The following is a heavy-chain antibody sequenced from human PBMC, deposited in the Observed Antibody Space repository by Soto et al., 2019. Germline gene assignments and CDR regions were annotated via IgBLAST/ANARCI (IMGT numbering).Heavy chain of an antibody. CDR1: GGSFSGYY. D-gene: IGHD2-8*02. CDR3: ARDKITGLFDY. V-gene: IGHV4-34*01. CDR2: INHSGST. Sequence: AETLSLTCAVYGGSFSGYYWTWIRQPPGTGLEWIGEINHSGSTNYNPSLKSRVTISVDTSKNQFSLKLTSVTAADTAVYYCARDKITGLFDYWGQGTRVTVSS. J-gene: IGHJ4*02.